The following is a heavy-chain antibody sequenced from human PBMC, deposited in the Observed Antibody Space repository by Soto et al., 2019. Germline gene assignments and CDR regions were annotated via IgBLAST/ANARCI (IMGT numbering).Heavy chain of an antibody. J-gene: IGHJ4*02. D-gene: IGHD3-22*01. V-gene: IGHV3-23*01. CDR2: ISGSGGTT. CDR3: AKYGRDSSAWKADY. Sequence: EVELLESGGGLVQPGGSLRLSCAASGLTFSSFSMTWVRQAPGKGQEWVSGISGSGGTTNYADSVKDRFTISRDNSKSTLFLQMHSLRAEDTAVYYCAKYGRDSSAWKADYGGQGTLVTVSS. CDR1: GLTFSSFS.